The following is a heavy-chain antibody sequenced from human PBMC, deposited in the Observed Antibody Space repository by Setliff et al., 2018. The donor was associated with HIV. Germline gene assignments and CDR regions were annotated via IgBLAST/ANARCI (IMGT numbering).Heavy chain of an antibody. D-gene: IGHD5-12*01. CDR1: GGSISSGGYY. CDR2: IYYNGRT. J-gene: IGHJ4*02. V-gene: IGHV4-31*03. CDR3: ARLPRGPWRWDY. Sequence: SETLSLTCTVSGGSISSGGYYWNWIRQYPVKGLEWIGHIYYNGRTLFNPALGTRLNMSVDTSKIEFSLTLKSVTAADTAIYYCARLPRGPWRWDYWGQGMLVTVSS.